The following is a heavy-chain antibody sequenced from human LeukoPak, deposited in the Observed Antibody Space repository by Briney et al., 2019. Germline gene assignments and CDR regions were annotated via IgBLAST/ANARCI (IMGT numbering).Heavy chain of an antibody. J-gene: IGHJ4*02. CDR2: IRSKADGGTT. Sequence: GGSLRLSCAASGFTFSSYWMSWVRQAPGKGLEWVGFIRSKADGGTTEYAASVKGRFTISRDDSKSIAYLQMNSLKTEDTAVYYCRAMVRGVDYWGQGTLVTVSS. D-gene: IGHD3-10*01. V-gene: IGHV3-49*04. CDR3: RAMVRGVDY. CDR1: GFTFSSYW.